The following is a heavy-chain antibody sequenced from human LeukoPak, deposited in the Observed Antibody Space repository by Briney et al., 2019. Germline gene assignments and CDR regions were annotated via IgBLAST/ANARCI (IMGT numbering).Heavy chain of an antibody. CDR1: GYTLTELS. V-gene: IGHV1-24*01. D-gene: IGHD6-13*01. CDR3: ATARYSSSWFYNWFDP. J-gene: IGHJ5*02. Sequence: GASVKVSCKVSGYTLTELSMHWVRQAPGKGLEWMGGFDPEDGETIYAQKFQGRVTMTEDTSTDTAYMELSSMRSEDTAVYYCATARYSSSWFYNWFDPWGQGTLVTVSS. CDR2: FDPEDGET.